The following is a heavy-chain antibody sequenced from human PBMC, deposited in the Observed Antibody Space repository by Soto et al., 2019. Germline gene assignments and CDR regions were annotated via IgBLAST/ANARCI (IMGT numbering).Heavy chain of an antibody. CDR3: GRAHLGSDRYILEPFDP. J-gene: IGHJ5*02. V-gene: IGHV6-1*01. D-gene: IGHD1-1*01. CDR1: GDSVSSNSAP. Sequence: SQTLSLTCAISGDSVSSNSAPWNWIRQSPSRGLEWLGRRYYRSKWYNDYAPSVRSRIIINPDTSKNQFSLQLNSVIPEDTAVYYCGRAHLGSDRYILEPFDPWGQGTLVTVSS. CDR2: RYYRSKWYN.